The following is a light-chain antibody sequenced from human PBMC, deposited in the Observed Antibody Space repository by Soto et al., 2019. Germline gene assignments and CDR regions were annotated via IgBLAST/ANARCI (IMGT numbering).Light chain of an antibody. CDR2: DAS. CDR3: QHRSEWPVS. CDR1: QSVGSY. V-gene: IGKV3-11*01. J-gene: IGKJ5*01. Sequence: EIVLTQSPATLSLSPGERATLSCRASQSVGSYLAWYQQKPGQAPRLLISDASNRATGIPARFSGSGSGTDFTLTISSLEPEDFAVYYCQHRSEWPVSFGQGTRLE.